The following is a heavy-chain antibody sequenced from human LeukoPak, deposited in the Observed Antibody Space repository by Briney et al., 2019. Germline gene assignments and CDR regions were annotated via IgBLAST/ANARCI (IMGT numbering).Heavy chain of an antibody. Sequence: ASVKVSCKASGYTXTGYYMHWVRQAPGQGLEWMGWINPNSGGTNYAQKFQGRVTMTRDTSISTAYMGLSKLRSDDTAVYYCASISSSWYYYYYGMDVWGQGTTVTVSS. D-gene: IGHD6-13*01. J-gene: IGHJ6*02. CDR2: INPNSGGT. CDR1: GYTXTGYY. CDR3: ASISSSWYYYYYGMDV. V-gene: IGHV1-2*02.